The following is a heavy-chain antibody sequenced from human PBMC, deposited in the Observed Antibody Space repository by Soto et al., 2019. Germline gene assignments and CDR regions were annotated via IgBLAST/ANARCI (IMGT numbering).Heavy chain of an antibody. CDR3: ARMSDGRYFDY. Sequence: GGSLRLSCAASEFTFSNYAMAWVRQAPGKGLEWVSSISGGGDITYYADSVKGRFAISRDSSRNTLILQMTSLRAEDTAMYYCARMSDGRYFDYWGRGTLVTVSS. V-gene: IGHV3-23*01. CDR2: ISGGGDIT. J-gene: IGHJ4*02. CDR1: EFTFSNYA.